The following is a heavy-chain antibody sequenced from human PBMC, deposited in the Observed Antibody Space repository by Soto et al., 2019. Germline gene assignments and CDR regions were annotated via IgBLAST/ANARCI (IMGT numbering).Heavy chain of an antibody. D-gene: IGHD6-6*01. J-gene: IGHJ6*03. CDR1: GGTFSSYT. Sequence: ASVKVSCKASGGTFSSYTISWVRQAPGQGLEWMGRIIPILGIANYAQKFQGRVTITADKSTSTAYMELSSLRSEDTAVYYCARDSSSSHPRKPAPQISDMDVWGKGTTVTVSS. V-gene: IGHV1-69*04. CDR3: ARDSSSSHPRKPAPQISDMDV. CDR2: IIPILGIA.